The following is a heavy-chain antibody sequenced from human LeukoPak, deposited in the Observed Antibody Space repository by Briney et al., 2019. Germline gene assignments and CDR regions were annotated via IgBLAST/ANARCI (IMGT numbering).Heavy chain of an antibody. D-gene: IGHD3/OR15-3a*01. CDR2: ISYDGSNK. CDR3: AKDRLVELVYFDY. Sequence: GRSLRLSCAASGFTFSSYGMHWVRQAPGKGLEWVAVISYDGSNKYYADSVKGRFTISRDNSKNTLYLQMNSLRAEDTAVHYCAKDRLVELVYFDYWGQGTLVTVSS. J-gene: IGHJ4*02. V-gene: IGHV3-30*18. CDR1: GFTFSSYG.